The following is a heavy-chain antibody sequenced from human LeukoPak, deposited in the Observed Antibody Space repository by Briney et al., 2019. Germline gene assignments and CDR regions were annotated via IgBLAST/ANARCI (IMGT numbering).Heavy chain of an antibody. CDR3: VRASQGYFQN. V-gene: IGHV3-72*01. CDR2: IRNKAHTFST. Sequence: PGGSLRLSCAASGFDFGAHEMDWVRQAPGKGLEWVGRIRNKAHTFSTEYAASVRGRFTVSRDDSKNSLSLQLNSLRSEDTAVHYCVRASQGYFQNWGQGTLVTVSS. J-gene: IGHJ1*01. CDR1: GFDFGAHE.